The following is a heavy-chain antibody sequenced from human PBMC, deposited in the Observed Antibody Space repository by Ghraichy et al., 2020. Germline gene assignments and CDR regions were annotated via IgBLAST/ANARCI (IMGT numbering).Heavy chain of an antibody. CDR2: IVYSGST. Sequence: SETLSLTCAVSGGSFSGYYWTWIRQPPGKGLEWIGDIVYSGSTNYNPSLKSRVTISLDTSKRQFSLKVISVTAADTAVYFCALLPRTVVPGRDYCGQGTLVTVSS. CDR1: GGSFSGYY. CDR3: ALLPRTVVPGRDY. V-gene: IGHV4-34*12. D-gene: IGHD2-21*02. J-gene: IGHJ4*02.